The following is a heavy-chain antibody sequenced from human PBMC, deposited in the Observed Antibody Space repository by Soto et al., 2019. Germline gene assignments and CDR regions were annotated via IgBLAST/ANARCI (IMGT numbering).Heavy chain of an antibody. CDR3: AREAGSDNMGTFHFYYLDV. D-gene: IGHD6-13*01. CDR2: IIPILGTG. J-gene: IGHJ6*03. Sequence: QVQLVQSGPEVKKSGSSVKVSCKLSGGTFTSETISWVRQAPGQGLEWMGRIIPILGTGNYAQKFQGRITITEDKSTNTGYMELSSLTSEDTAVYFCAREAGSDNMGTFHFYYLDVWGKGTTVTVSS. V-gene: IGHV1-69*08. CDR1: GGTFTSET.